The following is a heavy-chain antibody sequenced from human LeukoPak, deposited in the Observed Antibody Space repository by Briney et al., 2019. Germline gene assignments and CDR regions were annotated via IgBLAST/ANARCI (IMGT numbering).Heavy chain of an antibody. V-gene: IGHV4-59*01. Sequence: SETLSLTCTVSGGSISSYYWSWIRQPPGKGLEWIGYIYYSGSTNYNPSLKSRVTISVDTSKNQFSLKLSSVTAADTAVYYCARANYYDSSGFDYWGQGTLVTVPS. CDR3: ARANYYDSSGFDY. J-gene: IGHJ4*02. CDR2: IYYSGST. CDR1: GGSISSYY. D-gene: IGHD3-22*01.